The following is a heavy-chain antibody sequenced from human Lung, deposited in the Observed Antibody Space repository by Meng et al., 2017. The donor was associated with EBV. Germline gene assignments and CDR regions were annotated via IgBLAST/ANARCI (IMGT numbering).Heavy chain of an antibody. CDR3: ARAVDTGYFDY. CDR2: IYYSGST. V-gene: IGHV4-31*01. Sequence: QVQRQGSVPGLWNPSQILSLTCTVSGGSISSGGHDWSWIRQHPGKSLEWIGYIYYSGSTYYNPSLKSLVSISVDTSNNQFSLKLSSVTAADTAVYYCARAVDTGYFDYWGQGTLVTVSS. D-gene: IGHD5-18*01. J-gene: IGHJ4*02. CDR1: GGSISSGGHD.